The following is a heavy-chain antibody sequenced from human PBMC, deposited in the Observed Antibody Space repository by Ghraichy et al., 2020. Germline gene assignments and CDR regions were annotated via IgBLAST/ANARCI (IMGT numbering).Heavy chain of an antibody. Sequence: SETLSLTCAVYGGSFSGYYWSWIRQPPGKGLEWIGEINHSGSTNYNPSLKSRVTISVDTSKNQFSLKLSSVTAADTAVYYCACYGSGSYSIFDYWGQGTLVTVSS. CDR2: INHSGST. V-gene: IGHV4-34*01. J-gene: IGHJ4*02. CDR1: GGSFSGYY. CDR3: ACYGSGSYSIFDY. D-gene: IGHD3-10*01.